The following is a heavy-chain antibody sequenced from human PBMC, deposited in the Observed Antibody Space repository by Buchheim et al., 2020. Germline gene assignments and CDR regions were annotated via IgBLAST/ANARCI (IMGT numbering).Heavy chain of an antibody. J-gene: IGHJ6*02. D-gene: IGHD5-18*01. CDR1: GFTFSSYG. CDR3: ARGGVVDTAMVYYYYGMDV. Sequence: QVQLVESGGGVVQPGRSLRLSCAASGFTFSSYGMHWVRQAPGKGLEWVAVIWYDGSNKYYADSVKGRFTISRDNSKNTLYLQMNSLRAEDTAVYYCARGGVVDTAMVYYYYGMDVWGQGTT. CDR2: IWYDGSNK. V-gene: IGHV3-33*01.